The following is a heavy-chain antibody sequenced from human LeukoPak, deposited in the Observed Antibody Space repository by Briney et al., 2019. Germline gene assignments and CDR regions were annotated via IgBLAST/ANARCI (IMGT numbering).Heavy chain of an antibody. CDR2: IKHDGSED. CDR1: GFTFSNYW. D-gene: IGHD6-13*01. CDR3: ARGPYSTD. V-gene: IGHV3-7*01. Sequence: GGSLRLSCAASGFTFSNYWMTWVRQAPGKGLEWVANIKHDGSEDYYLDSVKGRFTISRDNSKNTLYLQMNSLRAEDTAVYYCARGPYSTDWGQGTLVTVSS. J-gene: IGHJ4*02.